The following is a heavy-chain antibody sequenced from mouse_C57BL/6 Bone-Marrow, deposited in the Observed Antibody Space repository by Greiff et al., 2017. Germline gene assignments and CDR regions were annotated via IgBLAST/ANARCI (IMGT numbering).Heavy chain of an antibody. Sequence: EVPGVESGGGLVKPGGSLKLSCAASGFTFSSYAMSWVRQTPEKRLEWVATISDGGSYTYYPDNVKGRFTISRDNAKNNLYLQMSHLKSEDTAMYYCALIRWLPFAYWGQGTLVTVSA. CDR2: ISDGGSYT. CDR1: GFTFSSYA. D-gene: IGHD2-3*01. V-gene: IGHV5-4*01. CDR3: ALIRWLPFAY. J-gene: IGHJ3*01.